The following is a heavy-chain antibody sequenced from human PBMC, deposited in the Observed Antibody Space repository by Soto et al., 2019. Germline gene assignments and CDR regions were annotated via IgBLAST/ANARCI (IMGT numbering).Heavy chain of an antibody. V-gene: IGHV1-2*04. Sequence: ASVKVSCKASGYTFTGYYMHWVRQAPGQGLEWMGWINPNIGGTNYAQKFQGWVTMTRDTSISTAYMELSRLRSDDTAVYYCARGGLQNWFDPWGQGTLVTVSS. CDR1: GYTFTGYY. J-gene: IGHJ5*02. CDR2: INPNIGGT. D-gene: IGHD1-26*01. CDR3: ARGGLQNWFDP.